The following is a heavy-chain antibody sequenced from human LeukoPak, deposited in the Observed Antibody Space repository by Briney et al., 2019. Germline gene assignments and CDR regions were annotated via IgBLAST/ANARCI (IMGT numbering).Heavy chain of an antibody. D-gene: IGHD2-21*02. CDR2: IKQDGSEK. V-gene: IGHV3-7*01. J-gene: IGHJ4*02. CDR3: ARGLLLIALSYFDY. Sequence: GGSLRLSCAASGFTFSSYWMSWVRQAPGKGLEWVANIKQDGSEKYYVDSVKGRFTISRDNAKNSLYLQMNSLRAEDTAVYYCARGLLLIALSYFDYWGQGTLVTVSS. CDR1: GFTFSSYW.